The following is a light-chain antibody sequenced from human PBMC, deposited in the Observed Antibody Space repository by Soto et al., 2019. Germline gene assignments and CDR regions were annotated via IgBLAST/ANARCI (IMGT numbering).Light chain of an antibody. V-gene: IGKV2-30*01. Sequence: DVVMTQSPLSLPVTLGQPASISCRSTQGLVYDDGNTYLNWFHQRPGQSPRRLIYKISNRDSGVPDRFSGSWSGTDFTLTISRVEAEDVGVYYCMQGTHWPWTFGQGTKVEVK. CDR1: QGLVYDDGNTY. CDR2: KIS. CDR3: MQGTHWPWT. J-gene: IGKJ1*01.